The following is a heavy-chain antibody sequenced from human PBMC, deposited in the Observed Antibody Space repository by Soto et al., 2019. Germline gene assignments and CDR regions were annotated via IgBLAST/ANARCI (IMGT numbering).Heavy chain of an antibody. V-gene: IGHV1-69*01. J-gene: IGHJ4*02. D-gene: IGHD5-18*01. CDR2: IIPIFGAP. Sequence: QVQLVQSGAEVKNPGSPLKFPCKALGATFTNTASIWFRQAPGQGLEWMGGIIPIFGAPNYAQKFQGRLMISADDSASKAYMELNTLTSEDTAVYYCATPAEPLDTAMLKGLAHWGQGTLVTVSS. CDR3: ATPAEPLDTAMLKGLAH. CDR1: GATFTNTA.